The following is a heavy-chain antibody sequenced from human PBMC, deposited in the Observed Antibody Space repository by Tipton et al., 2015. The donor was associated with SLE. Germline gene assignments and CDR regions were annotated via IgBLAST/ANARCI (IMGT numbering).Heavy chain of an antibody. CDR1: GGSISSYY. V-gene: IGHV4-59*08. J-gene: IGHJ4*02. D-gene: IGHD6-19*01. Sequence: TLSLTCTVSGGSISSYYWSWIRQPPGKGLEWIGYIYYSGSTNYNPSLKSRVTISVDTSKNQFSLKLSSVTAADTAVYYCARQGAVAGFDYLGQGTLVTVSS. CDR2: IYYSGST. CDR3: ARQGAVAGFDY.